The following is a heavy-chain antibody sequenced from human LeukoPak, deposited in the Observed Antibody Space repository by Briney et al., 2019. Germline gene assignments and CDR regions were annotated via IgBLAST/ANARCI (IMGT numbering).Heavy chain of an antibody. Sequence: SETLSLTCTVSGGSLSSGDYYWSWIRQPPGTGLEWIGYIYYSGSTYYNPSLKSRVTISVDTSKNQFSLKLSSVTAADTAVYYCARGFVADAAFDIWGQGTMVTVSS. D-gene: IGHD5-12*01. CDR1: GGSLSSGDYY. CDR3: ARGFVADAAFDI. V-gene: IGHV4-30-4*01. J-gene: IGHJ3*02. CDR2: IYYSGST.